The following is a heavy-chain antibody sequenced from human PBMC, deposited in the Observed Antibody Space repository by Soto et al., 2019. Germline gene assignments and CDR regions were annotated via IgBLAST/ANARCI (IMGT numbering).Heavy chain of an antibody. Sequence: ASVKVSCKVSGYTLTELSIHWVRQAPGKGLEWMGGFDAENGDKKYAKKLQGRVTMTNDTSTTTDYMELRRLRYDETAVYYCARDSSEMAYWGQGTLVTVSS. CDR2: FDAENGDK. CDR3: ARDSSEMAY. V-gene: IGHV1-24*01. CDR1: GYTLTELS. J-gene: IGHJ4*02.